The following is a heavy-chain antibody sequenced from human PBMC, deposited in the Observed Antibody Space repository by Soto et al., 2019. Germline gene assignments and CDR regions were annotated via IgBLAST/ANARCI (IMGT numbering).Heavy chain of an antibody. CDR3: SRDPYYWNYGDYYYYYGMDV. V-gene: IGHV6-1*01. CDR2: TYYRSKWYN. D-gene: IGHD1-7*01. Sequence: SQTLSLTCAISGDSVSSNSAAWNGIRQSPSRGLEWLGRTYYRSKWYNDYAVSVKSRITINPDTSKNQFSLQLNSVTPEDTAVYFFSRDPYYWNYGDYYYYYGMDVWGQGTTVTVSS. CDR1: GDSVSSNSAA. J-gene: IGHJ6*02.